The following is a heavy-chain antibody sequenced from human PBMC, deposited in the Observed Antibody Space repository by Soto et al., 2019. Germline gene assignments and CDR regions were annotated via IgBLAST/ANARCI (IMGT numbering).Heavy chain of an antibody. Sequence: QVQLVQSGAEVNKPGSSVKVYCKTSGGTFGSYAISWVRQAPGQGLEWMGGIIPIFSTPNYAQKFQGRVTITADESTSTAYMELSSLRSEDTAVYYCARPIQYYFDTSAQSAWFDPWGQGTLVTVSS. D-gene: IGHD3-22*01. J-gene: IGHJ5*02. CDR2: IIPIFSTP. CDR1: GGTFGSYA. V-gene: IGHV1-69*12. CDR3: ARPIQYYFDTSAQSAWFDP.